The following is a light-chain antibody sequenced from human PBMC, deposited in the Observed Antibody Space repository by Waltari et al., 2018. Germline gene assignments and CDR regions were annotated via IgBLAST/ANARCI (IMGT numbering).Light chain of an antibody. J-gene: IGKJ4*01. CDR2: AAS. CDR3: QQSYSTLALT. Sequence: DIQMTQSPSSLSASVGDRVTITCRASQSISSYLNWYQQKPGKAPKRLIDAASSLQSGGPSRFSGSGSGTDCKLTISSLQPEDFATYYCQQSYSTLALTFGGGTKVEIK. CDR1: QSISSY. V-gene: IGKV1-39*01.